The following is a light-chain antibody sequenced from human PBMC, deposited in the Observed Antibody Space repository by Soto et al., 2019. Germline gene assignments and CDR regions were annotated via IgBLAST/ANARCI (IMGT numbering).Light chain of an antibody. V-gene: IGLV3-1*01. J-gene: IGLJ2*01. CDR2: QDS. CDR1: QLGDKY. Sequence: SYELTQPPSVSVSPGQTASITCSGDQLGDKYVSWYQQKPAQAPVLVIYQDSGRPSGIPERFSGSNSGNTATLSISGTQAMDEADYYCQSWDSGTAVFGGGTKLTVL. CDR3: QSWDSGTAV.